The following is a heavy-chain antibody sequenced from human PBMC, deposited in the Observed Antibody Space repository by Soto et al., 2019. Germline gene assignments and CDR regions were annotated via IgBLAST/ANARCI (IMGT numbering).Heavy chain of an antibody. Sequence: PSETLSLTCSVSGASIYSYYWGWIRRPPGKGLEWIASIYYSGYTYYNPSLKSRVTMSVDTSTSHFSLNMNSVTAADTAVYYCARLVPSKMVESWGPGTLVTVSS. J-gene: IGHJ5*02. CDR3: ARLVPSKMVES. CDR2: IYYSGYT. V-gene: IGHV4-59*12. CDR1: GASIYSYY. D-gene: IGHD2-8*01.